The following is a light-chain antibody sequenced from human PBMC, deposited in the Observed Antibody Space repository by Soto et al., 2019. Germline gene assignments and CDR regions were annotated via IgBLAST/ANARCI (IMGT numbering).Light chain of an antibody. V-gene: IGKV1-5*01. J-gene: IGKJ1*01. CDR3: LQDINYPWT. Sequence: DIQITQSPSTLSSCLLDIVTITCRASQSISSWLAWYQQKPGKPPKVLIYGASNLQSGVPPRFSGSGSGTDLTLAISSLQPQDSATYYCLQDINYPWTFGQGTKVDIK. CDR1: QSISSW. CDR2: GAS.